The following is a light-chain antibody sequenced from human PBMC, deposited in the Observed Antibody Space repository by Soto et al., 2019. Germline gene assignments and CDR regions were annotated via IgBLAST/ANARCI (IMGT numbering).Light chain of an antibody. J-gene: IGKJ5*01. CDR2: DAS. V-gene: IGKV3-11*01. CDR3: QPRSNSIT. CDR1: QSVSSY. Sequence: EIVLTQSPATLSLSPGERATLSCRASQSVSSYLAWYQQKPGQAPRLLIYDASNSATGIPARFSGSGSGTDFTLTISSLEPEDFAVYYCQPRSNSITFGQGTRLEIK.